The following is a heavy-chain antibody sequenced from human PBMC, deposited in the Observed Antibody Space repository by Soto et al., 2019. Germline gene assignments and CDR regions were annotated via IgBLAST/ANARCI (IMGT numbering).Heavy chain of an antibody. CDR3: AREWATGFFDY. V-gene: IGHV3-48*01. J-gene: IGHJ4*02. CDR1: GFTFSSYS. Sequence: EVQLVESGGGLVQPGGSLRLSCAASGFTFSSYSMNWVRQAPGKGLEWVSYISSSSSTIYYADSVKGRFTISRDNAKNSLYLQMNSLRAEDTAVYYCAREWATGFFDYWGQGTLVTVSS. CDR2: ISSSSSTI. D-gene: IGHD1-1*01.